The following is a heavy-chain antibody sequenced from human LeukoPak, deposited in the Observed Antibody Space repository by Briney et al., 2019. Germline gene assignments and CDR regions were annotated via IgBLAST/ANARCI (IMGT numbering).Heavy chain of an antibody. CDR1: GFTFGDYA. CDR3: TRVTYYYDNSGYFHFDS. Sequence: PGGSPRLSCTTSGFTFGDYAMSWVRQAPGKGLEWVSFIRRKAHGGTTEYAASVKGRFSSSRDDSKSIAYLQMNSLKTEDTAVYFCTRVTYYYDNSGYFHFDSWGQGSLVTVSS. J-gene: IGHJ4*02. D-gene: IGHD3-22*01. CDR2: IRRKAHGGTT. V-gene: IGHV3-49*04.